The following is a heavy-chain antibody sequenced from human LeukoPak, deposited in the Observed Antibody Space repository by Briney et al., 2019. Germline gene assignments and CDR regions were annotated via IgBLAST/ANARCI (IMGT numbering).Heavy chain of an antibody. V-gene: IGHV3-66*01. Sequence: GESLRLSCAASGFTVSSNYMSWVRQAPGKGLEWVSGIYSGGSTYYADSVEGRFPISRDNSKNTLYLQTNSLRAEDPDVYHCAGISPWGQGTLVSVSS. J-gene: IGHJ4*02. CDR2: IYSGGST. CDR3: AGISP. CDR1: GFTVSSNY.